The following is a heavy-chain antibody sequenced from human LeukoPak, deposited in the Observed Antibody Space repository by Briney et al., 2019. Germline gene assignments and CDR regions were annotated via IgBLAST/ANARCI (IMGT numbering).Heavy chain of an antibody. CDR2: ISSGGTII. CDR1: GFIFSDYY. V-gene: IGHV3-11*04. Sequence: GGSLRLSCATSGFIFSDYYLSWIRQAPGKGLEWVSYISSGGTIIYYADSVRGRFTISRDNSKNTLYLQMNSLRAEDTAVYYCAKANGRTYYYYYMDVWGKGTMVTISS. J-gene: IGHJ6*03. CDR3: AKANGRTYYYYYMDV. D-gene: IGHD4/OR15-4a*01.